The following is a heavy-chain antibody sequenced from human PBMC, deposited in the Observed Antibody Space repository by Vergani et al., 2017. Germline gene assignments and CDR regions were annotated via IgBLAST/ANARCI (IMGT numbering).Heavy chain of an antibody. D-gene: IGHD2-21*02. CDR1: GYSISSGYY. Sequence: QVQLQESGPGLVKPSETLSLTCTVSGYSISSGYYWGWIRQPPGKGLEWIGSIYHSGSTYYNPSLKSRVTISVDTSKNQFSLKLSSVTAADTAVYYCAILGAYCGGDCYPNYYYYYGMDVWGQGTTVTVSS. V-gene: IGHV4-38-2*02. CDR3: AILGAYCGGDCYPNYYYYYGMDV. CDR2: IYHSGST. J-gene: IGHJ6*02.